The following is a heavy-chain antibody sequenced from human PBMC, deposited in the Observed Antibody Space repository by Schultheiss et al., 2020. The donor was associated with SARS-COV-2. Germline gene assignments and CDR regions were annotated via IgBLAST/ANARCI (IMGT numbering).Heavy chain of an antibody. Sequence: ASVKVSCKASGHTFTGNYMHWVRQAPEQGLEWLQWINPNAGATNYAQKFQGRVTMTRDTSISTAYMELSRLRSDDTAVYYCARDGEDTDGMDVWGQGTTVTVSS. CDR2: INPNAGAT. CDR3: ARDGEDTDGMDV. J-gene: IGHJ6*02. D-gene: IGHD7-27*01. V-gene: IGHV1-2*02. CDR1: GHTFTGNY.